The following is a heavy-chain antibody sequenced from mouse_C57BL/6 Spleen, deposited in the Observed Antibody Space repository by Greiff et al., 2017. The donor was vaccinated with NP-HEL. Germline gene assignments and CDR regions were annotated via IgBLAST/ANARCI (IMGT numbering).Heavy chain of an antibody. CDR2: IYPGGGYT. CDR3: ARKGIHWYFDV. CDR1: GYTFTNYW. V-gene: IGHV1-63*01. Sequence: VQLQQSGAELVRPGTSVKMSCKASGYTFTNYWIGWAKQRPGHGLEWIGDIYPGGGYTNYNEKFKGKATLTADKSSSTAYMQFSSLTSEDSAIYYCARKGIHWYFDVWGTGTTVTVSS. J-gene: IGHJ1*03.